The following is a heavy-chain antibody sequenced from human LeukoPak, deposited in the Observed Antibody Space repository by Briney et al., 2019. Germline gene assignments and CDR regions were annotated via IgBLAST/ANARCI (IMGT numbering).Heavy chain of an antibody. Sequence: GGSLRLSXAASGFTFSSYSMNWVRQAPGKGLEWVSSISSSSSYIYYADSVKGRFTISRDNAKNSLYLQMNSLRAEDTAVYYCARARKDYDSSGYYYFDYWGQGTLVTVSS. V-gene: IGHV3-21*01. CDR2: ISSSSSYI. J-gene: IGHJ4*02. CDR1: GFTFSSYS. D-gene: IGHD3-22*01. CDR3: ARARKDYDSSGYYYFDY.